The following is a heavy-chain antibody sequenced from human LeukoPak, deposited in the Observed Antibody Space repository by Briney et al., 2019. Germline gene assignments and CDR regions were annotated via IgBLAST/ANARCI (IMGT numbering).Heavy chain of an antibody. J-gene: IGHJ4*02. CDR1: GGTISSYH. CDR3: ARVLPLNPGYFDY. V-gene: IGHV4-59*01. CDR2: IYYSGGT. Sequence: SETLSLTCTVSGGTISSYHWSWIRQPPGKGLEWIGDIYYSGGTKYNPSLKSRVTISVDTSKNQFSLKLSSVTAADTAVYYCARVLPLNPGYFDYWGQGTLVTVSS.